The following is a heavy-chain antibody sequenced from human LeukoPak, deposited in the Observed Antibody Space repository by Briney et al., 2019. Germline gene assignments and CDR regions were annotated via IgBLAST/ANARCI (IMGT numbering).Heavy chain of an antibody. Sequence: GGSLRLSCAASGFTFSSYWMLWVRQTPGKGLEWVSAISGSGGSTYYADSVKGRFTISRDNSKNTLYLQMNSLRAEDTAVYYCAKGNYYDDLDYWGQGTLVTVSS. D-gene: IGHD3-22*01. V-gene: IGHV3-23*01. CDR2: ISGSGGST. CDR1: GFTFSSYW. J-gene: IGHJ4*02. CDR3: AKGNYYDDLDY.